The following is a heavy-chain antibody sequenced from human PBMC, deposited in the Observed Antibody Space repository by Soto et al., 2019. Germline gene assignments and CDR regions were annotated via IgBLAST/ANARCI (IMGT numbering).Heavy chain of an antibody. CDR3: ERDAAAVTTRYYYYGMDV. V-gene: IGHV1-2*04. Sequence: QVQLVQSGAEVKKPGASVKVSCKASGYIFTGYYMHWVRQAPGQGLEWMGWINPNSGGTNYAQKFQGWVTMTRDTSISSAYMELSRLRSDDTAVYYCERDAAAVTTRYYYYGMDVWGQGTTVTVSS. CDR1: GYIFTGYY. CDR2: INPNSGGT. J-gene: IGHJ6*02. D-gene: IGHD4-4*01.